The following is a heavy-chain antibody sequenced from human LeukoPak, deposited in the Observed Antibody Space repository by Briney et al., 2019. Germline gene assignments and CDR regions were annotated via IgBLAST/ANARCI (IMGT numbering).Heavy chain of an antibody. CDR3: AKDHTDQGYFDY. J-gene: IGHJ4*02. Sequence: GGSLRLSCAGSGFTFRTDSMTWVRQAPGKGLEWVSSISSSSSYIYYADSVKGRFTISRDNAKNSLYLQMNSLRAEDTAVYYCAKDHTDQGYFDYWGQGTLVTVSS. CDR2: ISSSSSYI. V-gene: IGHV3-21*01. CDR1: GFTFRTDS.